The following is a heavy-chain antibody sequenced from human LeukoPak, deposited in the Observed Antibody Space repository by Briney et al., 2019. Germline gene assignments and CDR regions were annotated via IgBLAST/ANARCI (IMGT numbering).Heavy chain of an antibody. Sequence: ASVKVSCKASGYTFTSYAMNWVRQAPGQGLEWMGWINPNSGGTNYAQKFQGRVTMTRDTSISTAYMELSRMISDDTAIYYCARNALGLSYWGQGTLVTVSS. CDR3: ARNALGLSY. V-gene: IGHV1-2*02. J-gene: IGHJ4*02. CDR2: INPNSGGT. D-gene: IGHD2-8*01. CDR1: GYTFTSYA.